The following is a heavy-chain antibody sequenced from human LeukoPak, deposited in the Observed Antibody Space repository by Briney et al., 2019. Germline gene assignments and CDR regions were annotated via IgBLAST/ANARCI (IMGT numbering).Heavy chain of an antibody. CDR1: GGSISSSNW. J-gene: IGHJ4*02. CDR2: IYHSGST. D-gene: IGHD3-22*01. CDR3: ARDSYESSGYYGYFDY. V-gene: IGHV4-4*02. Sequence: SGTLSLTCAVSGGSISSSNWWSWVRPPPGKGLEWSGEIYHSGSTNYNPSLKSRVTISVDNSKNKFSLKLSSATAADTAEYYCARDSYESSGYYGYFDYWGQGTLVTVSS.